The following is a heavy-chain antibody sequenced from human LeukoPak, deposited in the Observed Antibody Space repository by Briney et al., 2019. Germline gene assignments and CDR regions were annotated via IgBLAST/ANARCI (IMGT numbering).Heavy chain of an antibody. V-gene: IGHV3-23*01. CDR2: ISGSGGST. CDR1: GFTFSSYA. Sequence: GGSLRLSCAASGFTFSSYAMSWVRQAPGKELEWVLAISGSGGSTYYADSVKGRFTISRDNSKNTLYLQMNSLRAEDTAVYYCAKLGYSHPKGSFDYWGQGTLVTVSS. CDR3: AKLGYSHPKGSFDY. D-gene: IGHD5-18*01. J-gene: IGHJ4*02.